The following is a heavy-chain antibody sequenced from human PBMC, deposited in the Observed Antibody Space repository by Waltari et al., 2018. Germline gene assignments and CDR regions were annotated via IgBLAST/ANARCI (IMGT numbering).Heavy chain of an antibody. Sequence: QVHLVQSGAEVRKPGASVKVSCRASVYTFTSYDINWVRRSTGQGLEWLGWRNPNSGYTGYAQKFQGRVIMSRDTSTNTAYMELSSLRSEDTAIYYCARPHDAWSGYYNSYQYYGLDVWGQGTTVTVSS. CDR3: ARPHDAWSGYYNSYQYYGLDV. V-gene: IGHV1-8*01. J-gene: IGHJ6*02. D-gene: IGHD3-3*01. CDR2: RNPNSGYT. CDR1: VYTFTSYD.